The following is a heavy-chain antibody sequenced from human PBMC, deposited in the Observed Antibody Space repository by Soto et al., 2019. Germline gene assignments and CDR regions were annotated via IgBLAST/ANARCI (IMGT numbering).Heavy chain of an antibody. CDR2: IYWDDDK. J-gene: IGHJ6*03. Sequence: QITLKESGPTLVKPTQTLTLTCTFSGFSLTTSGEAVGWIRQPPGKALEWLALIYWDDDKRSSPSLKSRLTITKDTSKNQVVLTMTNMDPVDTATYYCAHIPGSGQLLYSYYYYMDVCGKGTTVTVSS. CDR3: AHIPGSGQLLYSYYYYMDV. V-gene: IGHV2-5*02. CDR1: GFSLTTSGEA. D-gene: IGHD3-10*01.